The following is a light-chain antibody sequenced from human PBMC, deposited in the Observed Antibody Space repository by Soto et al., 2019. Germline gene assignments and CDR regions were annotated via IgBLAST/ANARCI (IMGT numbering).Light chain of an antibody. CDR3: QQYGSSSYT. V-gene: IGKV3-20*01. Sequence: EIVLTQSPGTLPLSPGERATLSCRASQGVSSTYLAWYQQNPGQAPRLLIYGASSRATGIPDRFSGSGSGTDFTLTISSLEPEDFAVYFCQQYGSSSYTFGQGTKLEIK. CDR2: GAS. J-gene: IGKJ2*01. CDR1: QGVSSTY.